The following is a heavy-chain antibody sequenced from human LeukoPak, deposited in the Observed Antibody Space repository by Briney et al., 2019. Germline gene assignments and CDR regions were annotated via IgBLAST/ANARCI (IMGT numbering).Heavy chain of an antibody. D-gene: IGHD2/OR15-2a*01. J-gene: IGHJ4*02. Sequence: GGSLRLSCAASGFTVSSNYMSWVRQAPGKGLEWVSAISGSGGSTYYADAVKGRFTISRDNSKNTLYLQMNSLRAEDTAVYYCAKDPLVNSQEYFDYWGQGTLVTVSS. CDR3: AKDPLVNSQEYFDY. V-gene: IGHV3-23*01. CDR2: ISGSGGST. CDR1: GFTVSSNY.